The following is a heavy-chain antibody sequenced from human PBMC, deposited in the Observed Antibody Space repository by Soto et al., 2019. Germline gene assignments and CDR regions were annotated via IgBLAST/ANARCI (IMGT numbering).Heavy chain of an antibody. D-gene: IGHD6-13*01. V-gene: IGHV1-8*01. CDR3: ARSYSSSWYNNYYYYYGMDV. Sequence: ASVKVSCKASGHTFTSYDINWVRQATGQGLEWMGWMNPNSGNTGYAQKFQGRVTMTRNTSISTAYMELSSLRSEDTAVYYCARSYSSSWYNNYYYYYGMDVWGQGTTVTVSS. CDR1: GHTFTSYD. CDR2: MNPNSGNT. J-gene: IGHJ6*02.